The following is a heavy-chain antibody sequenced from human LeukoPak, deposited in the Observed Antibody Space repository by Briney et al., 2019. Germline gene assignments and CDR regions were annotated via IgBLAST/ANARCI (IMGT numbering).Heavy chain of an antibody. V-gene: IGHV3-23*01. J-gene: IGHJ4*02. CDR3: AKDPYGTRYFDY. D-gene: IGHD2-2*01. CDR1: GLTFSSHA. Sequence: GGYLRLSCAASGLTFSSHALSWVRQAPGKGLEWVSSLSGSGYNTYYADSVKGRFTISRDNSKNTVYLQMNSLRAEDTAVYYCAKDPYGTRYFDYWGQGALVTVSS. CDR2: LSGSGYNT.